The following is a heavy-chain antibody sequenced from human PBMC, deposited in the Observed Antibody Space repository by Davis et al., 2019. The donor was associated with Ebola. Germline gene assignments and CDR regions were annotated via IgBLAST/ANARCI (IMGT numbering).Heavy chain of an antibody. Sequence: LSLTCAASGITFKNAWMSWVRQAPGKGLEWVGRIKGKTDGGTTDYAAPVKGRFTISRDDSKNTLYLQMNSLKTEDTAVYYCTTDVVPAATRGVYYYYYYMDVWGKGTTVTVSS. D-gene: IGHD2-2*01. CDR2: IKGKTDGGTT. CDR1: GITFKNAW. J-gene: IGHJ6*03. V-gene: IGHV3-15*01. CDR3: TTDVVPAATRGVYYYYYYMDV.